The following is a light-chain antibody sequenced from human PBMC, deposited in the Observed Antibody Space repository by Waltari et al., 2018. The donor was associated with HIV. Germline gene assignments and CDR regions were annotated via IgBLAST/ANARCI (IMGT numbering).Light chain of an antibody. CDR1: TNDIGSYKY. V-gene: IGLV2-14*01. J-gene: IGLJ2*01. CDR3: SSYSRGALL. Sequence: QSVLTQPASVSGSPGQSLTLSCTGPTNDIGSYKYVSWYQQSPNKAPKLIIYEVTKRPSGISSRFSGSKSGNPASRTISGLQADDEAYYHCSSYSRGALLFGGGTKVTVL. CDR2: EVT.